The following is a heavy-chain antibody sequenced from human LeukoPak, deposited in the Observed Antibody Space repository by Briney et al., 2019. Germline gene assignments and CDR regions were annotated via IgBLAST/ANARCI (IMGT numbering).Heavy chain of an antibody. V-gene: IGHV3-74*01. J-gene: IGHJ4*02. CDR3: SRGTSAGGPISPFDF. Sequence: PGGSLRLSCAASGFTFSSYWMHWVRQAPGKGLVWVSRINSDGSSTSYADSVKGRFSISRDNAKNTVYLQMTSLWAEDTGIYYCSRGTSAGGPISPFDFWGQGTVVTVSS. CDR2: INSDGSST. D-gene: IGHD6-13*01. CDR1: GFTFSSYW.